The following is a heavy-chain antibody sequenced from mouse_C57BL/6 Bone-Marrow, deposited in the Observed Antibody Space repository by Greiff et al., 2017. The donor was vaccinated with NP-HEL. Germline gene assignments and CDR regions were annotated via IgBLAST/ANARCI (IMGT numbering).Heavy chain of an antibody. CDR1: GYSFTGYY. D-gene: IGHD2-10*01. V-gene: IGHV1-42*01. CDR2: INPSTGGT. J-gene: IGHJ2*01. Sequence: VQLQQSGPELVKPGASVKISCKASGYSFTGYYMNWVKQSPEKSLEWIGEINPSTGGTTYNQKFKAKATLTVDKSSSTAYMQRKSLTSEDSAVYYCARRYPTFDYWGQGTTLTVSS. CDR3: ARRYPTFDY.